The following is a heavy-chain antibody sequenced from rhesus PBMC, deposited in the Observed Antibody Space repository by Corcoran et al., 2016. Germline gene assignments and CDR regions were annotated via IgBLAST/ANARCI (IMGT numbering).Heavy chain of an antibody. D-gene: IGHD5-24*01. CDR3: ARGGGTNFDY. J-gene: IGHJ4*01. CDR1: DGSISSHY. V-gene: IGHV4-173*01. CDR2: VSGSGVST. Sequence: QLQLQESGPGLVKPSETLSLTCSVSDGSISSHYWSWIPPTPGKGLGWIGRVSGSGVSTDYNPSLRSRVTISIDTSKNQFSLKLKSVTAADTAVFYCARGGGTNFDYWGQGVLVTVSS.